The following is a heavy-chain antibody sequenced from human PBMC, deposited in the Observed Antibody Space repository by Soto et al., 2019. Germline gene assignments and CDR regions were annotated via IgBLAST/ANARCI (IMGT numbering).Heavy chain of an antibody. V-gene: IGHV3-23*01. CDR1: GFAFSSYG. J-gene: IGHJ3*02. CDR3: VKKEVLRGLGALAI. Sequence: EVQLLESGGGLVQPGGSLRLSCVASGFAFSSYGMSWVRQAPGKGPEWVAHIGDSGIITYYADSVKGRFTISRDNSRNTLYLQMNSLRAEDRAVYSCVKKEVLRGLGALAIWGQGTMVTASS. CDR2: IGDSGIIT. D-gene: IGHD1-20*01.